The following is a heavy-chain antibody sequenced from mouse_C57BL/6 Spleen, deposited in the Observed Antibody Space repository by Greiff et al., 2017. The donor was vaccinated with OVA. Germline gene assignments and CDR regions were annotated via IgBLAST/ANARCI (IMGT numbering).Heavy chain of an antibody. CDR1: GYSFTSYY. V-gene: IGHV1-66*01. Sequence: QVQLKQSGPELVKPGASVKISCKASGYSFTSYYIHWVKQRPGQGLEWIGWIYPGSGNTKYNEKFKGKATLTADTSSSTAYMQLSSLTSEDSAVYYCAREGGFITTAMDYWGQGTSVTVSS. J-gene: IGHJ4*01. CDR3: AREGGFITTAMDY. D-gene: IGHD1-1*01. CDR2: IYPGSGNT.